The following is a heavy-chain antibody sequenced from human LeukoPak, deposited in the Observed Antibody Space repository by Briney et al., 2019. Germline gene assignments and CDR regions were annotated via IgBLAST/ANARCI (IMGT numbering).Heavy chain of an antibody. D-gene: IGHD3-10*01. CDR1: GGSISSGGYY. Sequence: VKPSETLSLTCTVSGGSISSGGYYWSWIRQHPGKGLEWIGYIYYSGSTYYNPSLKSRVTISVDTSKNQFSLKLTSVTAADTAVYYCARGPITMVREYYFDYWGQGTLVTVSS. CDR3: ARGPITMVREYYFDY. J-gene: IGHJ4*02. CDR2: IYYSGST. V-gene: IGHV4-31*03.